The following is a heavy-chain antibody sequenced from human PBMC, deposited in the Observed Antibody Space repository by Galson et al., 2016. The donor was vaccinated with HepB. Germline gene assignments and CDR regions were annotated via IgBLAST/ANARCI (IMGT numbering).Heavy chain of an antibody. Sequence: SLRLSCAASGFTFRNYGMTWVRQAPGKGLEVVSSISRSGDSTDYADSAKGQFTISRDNSKNTLSLQMNSLTADDTAIYYCVQGSTAPAVWGKGTTVTVSS. D-gene: IGHD2-2*01. CDR1: GFTFRNYG. V-gene: IGHV3-23*01. CDR3: VQGSTAPAV. J-gene: IGHJ6*04. CDR2: ISRSGDST.